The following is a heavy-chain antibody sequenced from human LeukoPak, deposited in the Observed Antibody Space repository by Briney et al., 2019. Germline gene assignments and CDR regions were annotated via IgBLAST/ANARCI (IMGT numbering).Heavy chain of an antibody. V-gene: IGHV3-23*01. J-gene: IGHJ4*02. CDR1: RFTFSTYA. CDR3: ARSAAPYGH. Sequence: GGSLRLSCAASRFTFSTYAMSWVRQAPGKGLEWVSTISGSGGSTYYADSVKGRFTISRDNAKNSLYLQMNSLRAEDTAVYYCARSAAPYGHWGQGTLVTVSS. CDR2: ISGSGGST. D-gene: IGHD4-17*01.